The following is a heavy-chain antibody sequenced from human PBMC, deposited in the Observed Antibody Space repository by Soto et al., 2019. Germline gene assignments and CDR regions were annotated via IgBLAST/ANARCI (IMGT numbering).Heavy chain of an antibody. Sequence: DVQLVESGGGLVQPGESVKLSCEVSGFIFRLYSMSWVRQAPGKGLEWVAKIPQEGGDGHYLDSVKGRFIISRDNAKNSLYLQMNSLRGDDTAVYYRVRDQLIPPAHDFFYGSDVCGQGATVTVSS. CDR1: GFIFRLYS. CDR2: IPQEGGDG. CDR3: VRDQLIPPAHDFFYGSDV. J-gene: IGHJ6*02. V-gene: IGHV3-7*03. D-gene: IGHD2-2*02.